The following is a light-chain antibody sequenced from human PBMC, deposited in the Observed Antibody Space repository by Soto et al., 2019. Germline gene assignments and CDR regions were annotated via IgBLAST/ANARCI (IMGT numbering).Light chain of an antibody. J-gene: IGLJ2*01. CDR1: TGAVTSGYY. V-gene: IGLV7-43*01. CDR3: LLFYGDGVV. CDR2: STT. Sequence: QAVVTQEPSLTVSPGGTVTLTCASSTGAVTSGYYPNWFQQRPGQPPRALIYSTTYKTPWTPARFSGSLVGGKAALTLSGAQPEDEAEYYCLLFYGDGVVFGGGTKLTVL.